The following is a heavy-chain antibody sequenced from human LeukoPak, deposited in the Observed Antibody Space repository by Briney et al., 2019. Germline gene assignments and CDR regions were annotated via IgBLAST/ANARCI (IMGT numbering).Heavy chain of an antibody. V-gene: IGHV1-18*01. D-gene: IGHD1-14*01. Sequence: ASVKVSCTTSGYTFTSYGISWVRQAPGQGLEYMGWINTYNGHTNYAQTLQGRVTVTTDTSTSTAYLELRSLRSDDTAVYYCARDGPRGYFQHWGQGTLITVSS. CDR2: INTYNGHT. J-gene: IGHJ1*01. CDR3: ARDGPRGYFQH. CDR1: GYTFTSYG.